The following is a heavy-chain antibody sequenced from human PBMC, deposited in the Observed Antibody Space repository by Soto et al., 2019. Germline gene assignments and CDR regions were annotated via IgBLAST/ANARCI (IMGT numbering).Heavy chain of an antibody. D-gene: IGHD6-19*01. CDR3: ARGFLREIAVAV. Sequence: GASVKVSCKASGYTFTSYDINWVRQATGQGLEWMGWMNPNSGNTGYAQKFQGRVTMTRNTSISTAYMELSSLRSEDTAVYYCARGFLREIAVAVWGQGTLVTVSS. V-gene: IGHV1-8*01. CDR2: MNPNSGNT. J-gene: IGHJ4*02. CDR1: GYTFTSYD.